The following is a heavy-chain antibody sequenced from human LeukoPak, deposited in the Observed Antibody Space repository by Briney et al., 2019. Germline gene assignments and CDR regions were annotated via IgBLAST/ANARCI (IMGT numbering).Heavy chain of an antibody. CDR2: ISAYNGNT. Sequence: ASVKVSRKASGYTFTSYGISWVRQAPGQGLEWMGWISAYNGNTNYAQKLRGRVTMTTDTSTSTAYMELRSLRSDDTAVYYCARDGRYGGVYDYWGQGTLVTVSS. D-gene: IGHD3-3*01. CDR3: ARDGRYGGVYDY. CDR1: GYTFTSYG. V-gene: IGHV1-18*01. J-gene: IGHJ4*02.